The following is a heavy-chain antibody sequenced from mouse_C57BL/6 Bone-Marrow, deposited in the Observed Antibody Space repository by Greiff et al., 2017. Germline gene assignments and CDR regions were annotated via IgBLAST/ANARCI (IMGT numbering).Heavy chain of an antibody. V-gene: IGHV1-82*01. D-gene: IGHD1-1*01. J-gene: IGHJ2*01. Sequence: VQLQQSGPELVKPGASVKISCKASGYAFSSSWMNWVKQRPGKGLEWIGRIYPGDGDTNYNGKCKGKATLTADKSSSTAYMQLSCLTSEDSAVSCCSRVLITTVVATDYWGQGTTLTVSS. CDR3: SRVLITTVVATDY. CDR1: GYAFSSSW. CDR2: IYPGDGDT.